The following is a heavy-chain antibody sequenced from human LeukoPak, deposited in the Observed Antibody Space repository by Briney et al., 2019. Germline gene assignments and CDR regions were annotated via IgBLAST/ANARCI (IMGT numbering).Heavy chain of an antibody. CDR2: ISSRSSYI. D-gene: IGHD4-17*01. CDR1: GFTFTIYW. CDR3: ARDIHDYGDRTLEY. Sequence: GGSQRLSCAASGFTFTIYWMSWVRQAPGKGLEWVSSISSRSSYIYYGDSVKGRFTISRDNAKNSLYLQMNSLRAEDTAVYYCARDIHDYGDRTLEYWGQGTLVTVSS. V-gene: IGHV3-21*01. J-gene: IGHJ4*02.